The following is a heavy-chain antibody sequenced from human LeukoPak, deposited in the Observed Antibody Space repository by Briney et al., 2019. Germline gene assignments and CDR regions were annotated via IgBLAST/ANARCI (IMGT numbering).Heavy chain of an antibody. J-gene: IGHJ4*02. D-gene: IGHD6-19*01. V-gene: IGHV3-15*01. CDR2: IYRSSNAETT. CDR1: GLTFSNAW. CDR3: TTYSRGSCPF. Sequence: PGGSLRLSCAASGLTFSNAWMTWVRQAPGKGLEWVGRIYRSSNAETTDYGAPVKGRFTMSRDDSKNTLYLQMNSLKTEDTAVYYCTTYSRGSCPFWGQGTLVT.